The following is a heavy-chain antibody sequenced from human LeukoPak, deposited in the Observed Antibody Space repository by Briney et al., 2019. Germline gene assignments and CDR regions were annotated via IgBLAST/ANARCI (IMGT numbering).Heavy chain of an antibody. Sequence: PSETLSLTCTASGGSISSYYWSWIRQPPGQRLEWIGYIYYSGSTSYHPSLKSRVTISVDTSKNQVSLKLSSLTAADTAVYYCARHQGGGSWCYFDYWGQGNGVNVSS. D-gene: IGHD6-13*01. J-gene: IGHJ4*02. CDR3: ARHQGGGSWCYFDY. CDR2: IYYSGST. CDR1: GGSISSYY. V-gene: IGHV4-59*08.